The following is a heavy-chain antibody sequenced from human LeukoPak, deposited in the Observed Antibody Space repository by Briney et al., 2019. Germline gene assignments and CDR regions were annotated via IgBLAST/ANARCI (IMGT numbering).Heavy chain of an antibody. D-gene: IGHD6-19*01. V-gene: IGHV4-39*01. CDR3: ARHPPIYSSGWYVNWFDP. CDR2: IYYSGST. J-gene: IGHJ5*02. CDR1: GGSIRSSSYY. Sequence: PSETLSLTCTVSGGSIRSSSYYWGWIRQPPGKGLEWIGSIYYSGSTYYNASLKSRGTISVDTSKNQFSLKLNSVTAADTVVYYCARHPPIYSSGWYVNWFDPWGQGTLVTVSS.